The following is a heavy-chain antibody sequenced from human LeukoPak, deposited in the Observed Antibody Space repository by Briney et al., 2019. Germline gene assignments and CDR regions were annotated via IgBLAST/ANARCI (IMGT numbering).Heavy chain of an antibody. CDR1: GGSINTYY. D-gene: IGHD3-10*01. Sequence: RSETLSLTCIVPGGSINTYYWSWIRQPPGKGLEWIGNIHYRGSPNYNPSLKSRVTISVETSNNQFSLQLRSVTAADTAVYYCARHNKTPTYYYGSGSYFDSWGQGTLVTVSS. J-gene: IGHJ4*02. V-gene: IGHV4-59*08. CDR3: ARHNKTPTYYYGSGSYFDS. CDR2: IHYRGSP.